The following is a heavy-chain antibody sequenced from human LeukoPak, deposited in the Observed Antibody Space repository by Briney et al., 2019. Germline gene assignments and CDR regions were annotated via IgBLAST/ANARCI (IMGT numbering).Heavy chain of an antibody. CDR3: AKILSGTSSFDL. V-gene: IGHV3-23*01. CDR1: GSTFSTYP. D-gene: IGHD1-26*01. Sequence: GGSLRLSCTASGSTFSTYPMTWVRQAPGQGLEWVSDISGNSVTIYYADSVKGRFTISRDNSKNTLYLQMYSLRAEDTAVYYWAKILSGTSSFDLCGQGTLVTVSS. CDR2: ISGNSVTI. J-gene: IGHJ4*02.